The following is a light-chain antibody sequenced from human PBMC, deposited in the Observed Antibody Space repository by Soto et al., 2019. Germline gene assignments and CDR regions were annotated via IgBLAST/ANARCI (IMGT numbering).Light chain of an antibody. CDR1: SSDVGGYNY. CDR2: EVS. CDR3: SSYTTSSTLDV. V-gene: IGLV2-14*01. Sequence: QYVLTQPASVSGSPGQSITISCTGTSSDVGGYNYVSWYQQHPGKAPQLMIYEVSNRPSGVSNRFSGSKSGNTASLTISGLQAEDEAEYYCSSYTTSSTLDVFGTGTNVTVL. J-gene: IGLJ1*01.